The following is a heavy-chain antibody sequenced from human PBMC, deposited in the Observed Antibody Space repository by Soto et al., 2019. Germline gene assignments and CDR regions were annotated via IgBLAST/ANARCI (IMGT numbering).Heavy chain of an antibody. Sequence: SLKIYRATKGFTFVSYPIHRFGEAPGKGLEWVAVISYDGSNKYYADSVKGRFTISRDNSKNTLYLQLNSLRAEDTAVYYCARDKRDLRFLEWSYYFDYWGQGT. J-gene: IGHJ4*02. CDR3: ARDKRDLRFLEWSYYFDY. D-gene: IGHD3-3*01. CDR1: GFTFVSYP. V-gene: IGHV3-30-3*01. CDR2: ISYDGSNK.